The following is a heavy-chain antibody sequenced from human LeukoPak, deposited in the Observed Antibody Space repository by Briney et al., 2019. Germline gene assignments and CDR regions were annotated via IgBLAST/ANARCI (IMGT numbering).Heavy chain of an antibody. Sequence: SETLSLTCTVSGYSISSGYYWGWIRQLPGKGLEWIGYIYYTGSTNYNPSLKSRLTISVDTSKNQFPLKLNSVTAADTAVYYCARERASSLYDYWGQGTLVTVSS. CDR3: ARERASSLYDY. J-gene: IGHJ4*02. CDR1: GYSISSGYY. CDR2: IYYTGST. D-gene: IGHD6-13*01. V-gene: IGHV4-31*03.